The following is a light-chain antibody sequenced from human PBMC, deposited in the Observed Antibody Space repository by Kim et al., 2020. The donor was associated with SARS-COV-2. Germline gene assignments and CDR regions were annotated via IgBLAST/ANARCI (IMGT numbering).Light chain of an antibody. V-gene: IGLV2-14*04. CDR1: SSDIGIYNH. CDR3: SAYRDSSPFYV. Sequence: STTISCTGTSSDIGIYNHVSWYQQHPGTAPKLMIYDVSKRPSGLSNRFSGSKSGNTASLTISGLQAEDEANYYCSAYRDSSPFYVFGSGTKVTVL. CDR2: DVS. J-gene: IGLJ1*01.